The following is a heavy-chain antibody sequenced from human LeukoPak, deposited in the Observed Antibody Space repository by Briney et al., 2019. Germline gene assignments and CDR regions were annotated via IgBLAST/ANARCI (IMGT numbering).Heavy chain of an antibody. V-gene: IGHV3-21*01. CDR2: ISGSSRHK. D-gene: IGHD3-3*01. CDR3: ARTTNFAAGYYIDY. CDR1: GFTFSSYT. Sequence: GGSLRLSCAASGFTFSSYTMNWVRQAPGKGLEWVSSISGSSRHKYYADSVKGRFTISRDNAKNSLYLQMNSLRAEDTAVYYCARTTNFAAGYYIDYWGQGTLVTVSS. J-gene: IGHJ4*02.